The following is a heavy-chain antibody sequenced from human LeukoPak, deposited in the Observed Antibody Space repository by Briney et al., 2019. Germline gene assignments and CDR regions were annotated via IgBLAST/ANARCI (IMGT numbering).Heavy chain of an antibody. D-gene: IGHD4-11*01. V-gene: IGHV1-69*05. J-gene: IGHJ6*03. Sequence: GASVKVSCKASGGTFSSYAISWVRQAPGQGLEWMGGIIPIFGTANYAQKFQGRVTITTDESTSTAYMELSSLRSEDTAVYYCAQNSNYSEPTYYYYYMDVWGKGTTVTVSS. CDR1: GGTFSSYA. CDR3: AQNSNYSEPTYYYYYMDV. CDR2: IIPIFGTA.